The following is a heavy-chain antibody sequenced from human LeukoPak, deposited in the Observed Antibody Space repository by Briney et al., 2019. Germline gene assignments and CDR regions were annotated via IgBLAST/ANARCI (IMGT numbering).Heavy chain of an antibody. CDR2: IIPIFETA. V-gene: IGHV1-69*06. D-gene: IGHD3-10*01. Sequence: ASVKVSCKASGGTFSSYAISWVRQAPGQGLEWMGGIIPIFETANYAQKFQGRVTITADKSTSTAYMELSSLRSEDTAVYYCAINGVYYNAFDIWGQGTMVTVSS. CDR3: AINGVYYNAFDI. J-gene: IGHJ3*02. CDR1: GGTFSSYA.